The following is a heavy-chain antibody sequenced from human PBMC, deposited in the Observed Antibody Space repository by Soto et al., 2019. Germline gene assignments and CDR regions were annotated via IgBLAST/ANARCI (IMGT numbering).Heavy chain of an antibody. D-gene: IGHD6-6*01. V-gene: IGHV4-30-4*01. J-gene: IGHJ6*02. CDR2: IYYSGST. CDR3: ARGGTGSSSSYYYYYYGMDV. Sequence: LTCTVSGGSISSGDYYCSWSRQPPGKGLEWIGYIYYSGSTYYNPSIKSRVTISVDTSKNQFSLKLSSVTAADTAVYYCARGGTGSSSSYYYYYYGMDVWGQGTTVTVSS. CDR1: GGSISSGDYY.